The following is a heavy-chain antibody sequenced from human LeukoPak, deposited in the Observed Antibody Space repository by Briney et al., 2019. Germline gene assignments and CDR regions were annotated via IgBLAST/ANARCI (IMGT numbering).Heavy chain of an antibody. Sequence: AGGSLRLSCAASGFTFTTYWMSWVRQAPGKGLEWVANIKQDGTEKYYVDSVKGRFTISRDNAKNSLYLQKNSLRVEDTAVYYCAKVAKYYYGSETYYFFEHWGQGTPVTASS. V-gene: IGHV3-7*01. J-gene: IGHJ4*02. CDR2: IKQDGTEK. CDR1: GFTFTTYW. CDR3: AKVAKYYYGSETYYFFEH. D-gene: IGHD3-10*01.